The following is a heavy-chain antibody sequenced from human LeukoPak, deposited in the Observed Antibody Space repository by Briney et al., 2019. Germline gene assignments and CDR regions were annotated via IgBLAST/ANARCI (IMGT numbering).Heavy chain of an antibody. CDR3: ARVYETNGYSY. Sequence: PGGSLRLSCAASGFTFSSYSMNWVRQAPGKGLEWVSYISSSSSTIYYADSVKGRFTISRDNAKNSLYLQMNSLRAEDTAVYYCARVYETNGYSYWGQGSLVTVSS. CDR1: GFTFSSYS. D-gene: IGHD3-22*01. V-gene: IGHV3-48*01. J-gene: IGHJ4*02. CDR2: ISSSSSTI.